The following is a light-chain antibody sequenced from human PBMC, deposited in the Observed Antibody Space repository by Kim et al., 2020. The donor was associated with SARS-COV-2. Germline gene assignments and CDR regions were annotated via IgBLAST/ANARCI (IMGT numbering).Light chain of an antibody. Sequence: DIQMTQSPSTLSASVGDRVTITCRASQSISSWLAWYQQKPGKAPKVLIYKASTMESGVPSRFSGSGSGTEFTLTISSLQPDDSATYYCQQYNTWSCTFGGGTKVDIK. CDR1: QSISSW. V-gene: IGKV1-5*03. CDR3: QQYNTWSCT. J-gene: IGKJ4*02. CDR2: KAS.